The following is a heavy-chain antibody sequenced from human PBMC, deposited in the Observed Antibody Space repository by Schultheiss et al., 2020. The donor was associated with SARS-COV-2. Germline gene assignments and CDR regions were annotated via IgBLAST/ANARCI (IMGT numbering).Heavy chain of an antibody. J-gene: IGHJ4*02. CDR1: GYTFTGYY. Sequence: ASVKVSCKASGYTFTGYYMHWVRQAPGQGLGWMGWINTNTGNPTYAQGFTGRFVFSLDTSVSTAYLQISSLKAEDTAVYYCARVKTGWFGELWGQGTLVTVSS. D-gene: IGHD3-10*01. V-gene: IGHV7-4-1*02. CDR3: ARVKTGWFGEL. CDR2: INTNTGNP.